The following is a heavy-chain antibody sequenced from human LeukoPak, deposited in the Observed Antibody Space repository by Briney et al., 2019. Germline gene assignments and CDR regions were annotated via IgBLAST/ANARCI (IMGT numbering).Heavy chain of an antibody. V-gene: IGHV1-18*01. D-gene: IGHD3-22*01. CDR2: ISAYNGNT. CDR1: GYTFTSYG. J-gene: IGHJ4*02. Sequence: ASVKVFCKASGYTFTSYGISWVRQAPGQGLEWMGWISAYNGNTNYAQKLQGRVTMTTDTSTSTAYMELRSLRSDDTAVYYCARHYDSSGYHAKDYWGQGTLVTVSS. CDR3: ARHYDSSGYHAKDY.